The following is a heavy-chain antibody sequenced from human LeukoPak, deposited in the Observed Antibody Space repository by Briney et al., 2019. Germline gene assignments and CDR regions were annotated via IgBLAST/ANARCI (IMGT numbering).Heavy chain of an antibody. CDR2: ISGDGGST. Sequence: GGSLRLSCAASGFTFDDYAMHWVRQAPGKGLEWVSLISGDGGSTYYADSVKGRFTISRDNSKNSLYLQMNSLRTEDTALYYCAKDHFLDILTEPYYFDYWGQGTLVTVSS. J-gene: IGHJ4*02. CDR1: GFTFDDYA. V-gene: IGHV3-43*02. CDR3: AKDHFLDILTEPYYFDY. D-gene: IGHD3-9*01.